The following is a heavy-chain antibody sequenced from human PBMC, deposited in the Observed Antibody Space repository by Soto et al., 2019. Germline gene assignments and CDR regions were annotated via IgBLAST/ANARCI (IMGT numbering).Heavy chain of an antibody. CDR3: ARDREREQWLVGRTFDY. V-gene: IGHV3-30*04. Sequence: GESLKISCAASGFTFSSYAMHWVRQAPGKGLEWVAVISYDGSNKYYADSVKGRFTISRDNSKNTLYLQMNSLRAEDTAVYYCARDREREQWLVGRTFDYWGQGTLVTVSS. CDR1: GFTFSSYA. D-gene: IGHD6-19*01. J-gene: IGHJ4*02. CDR2: ISYDGSNK.